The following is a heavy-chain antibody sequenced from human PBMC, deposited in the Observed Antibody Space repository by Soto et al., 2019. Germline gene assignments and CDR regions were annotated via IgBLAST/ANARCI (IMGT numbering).Heavy chain of an antibody. CDR1: GLTFSSYG. Sequence: QVQLVESGGGVVQPGRSLRLSCAVSGLTFSSYGMHWVRQAPGKGLEWVAVIWYDGSNKYYADSVKGRFTVSRDNSKNMVHLQMNSLRAEDTAVYYCVTQRVESPDYWGQGTLVTVSS. D-gene: IGHD3-3*01. V-gene: IGHV3-33*08. CDR2: IWYDGSNK. CDR3: VTQRVESPDY. J-gene: IGHJ4*02.